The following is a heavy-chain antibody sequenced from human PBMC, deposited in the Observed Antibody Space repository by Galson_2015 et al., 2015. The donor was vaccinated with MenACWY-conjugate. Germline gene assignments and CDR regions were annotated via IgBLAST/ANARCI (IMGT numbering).Heavy chain of an antibody. Sequence: SLRLSCATSGFTFNNYDMNWVRQAPGKGPEWVSSISTSSTNIYYADSVKGRFTIPRDNAKNSVYLQMNSLRAEDTAVYFCARVVPSAMIHGFDYWGQGTLVTVSS. CDR3: ARVVPSAMIHGFDY. CDR1: GFTFNNYD. J-gene: IGHJ4*02. D-gene: IGHD2-2*01. V-gene: IGHV3-21*01. CDR2: ISTSSTNI.